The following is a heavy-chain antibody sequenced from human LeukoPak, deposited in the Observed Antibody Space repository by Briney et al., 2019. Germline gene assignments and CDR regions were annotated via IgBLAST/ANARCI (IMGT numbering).Heavy chain of an antibody. CDR1: GGSITSSNYY. V-gene: IGHV4-39*01. CDR3: ARADSFGGFFFDS. J-gene: IGHJ4*02. D-gene: IGHD3-10*01. CDR2: ISYSGST. Sequence: PSETLSLTCSVSGGSITSSNYYCGWIRQPPGKGLECIGSISYSGSTYYNPSLKSRVTISVDTSKNQFSLKLSSVTAANTAVYYCARADSFGGFFFDSWGQGTLVAVSS.